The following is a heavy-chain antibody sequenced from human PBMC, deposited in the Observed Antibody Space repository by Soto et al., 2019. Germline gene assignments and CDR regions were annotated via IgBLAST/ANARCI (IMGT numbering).Heavy chain of an antibody. Sequence: GEALKISCKGSGYSFTSYWISWVRQMPGKGLEWMGRIDPSDSYTNYSPSFQGHVTISADKSISTAYLQWSSLKASGTAMYYCARQTPYYYYGMDVWGQRTTVTVSS. CDR3: ARQTPYYYYGMDV. CDR2: IDPSDSYT. J-gene: IGHJ6*02. CDR1: GYSFTSYW. V-gene: IGHV5-10-1*01.